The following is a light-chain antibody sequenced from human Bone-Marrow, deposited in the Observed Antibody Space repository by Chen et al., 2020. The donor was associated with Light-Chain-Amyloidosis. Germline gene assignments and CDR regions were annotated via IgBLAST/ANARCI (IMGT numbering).Light chain of an antibody. J-gene: IGLJ1*01. Sequence: QSALTQPASVSGSPGQSITISCTGTSSDVGGDNHVSWYQPHPDKAPKLMIYEVTNRPSWVPDRFSGSKSDNTASLTISGLQPADEADYFCSSYTITTTLVFGSGTRVTVL. CDR3: SSYTITTTLV. V-gene: IGLV2-14*01. CDR2: EVT. CDR1: SSDVGGDNH.